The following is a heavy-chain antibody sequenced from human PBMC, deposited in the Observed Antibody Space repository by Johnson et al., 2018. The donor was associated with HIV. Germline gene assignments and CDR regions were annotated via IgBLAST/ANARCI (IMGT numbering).Heavy chain of an antibody. CDR3: ARDRVLLWFGESPLDAFDI. J-gene: IGHJ3*02. V-gene: IGHV3-30-3*01. CDR1: GFTFSTYA. CDR2: ISYDGSHK. D-gene: IGHD3-10*01. Sequence: QMQLVESGGGVAQPGRSLRLSCTASGFTFSTYAMHWVRQAPGKGLEWVAIISYDGSHKFYADSVKGRFTISRDHSKNTLYLQMNSLRAEDTAVYYCARDRVLLWFGESPLDAFDIWGQGTMVTVSS.